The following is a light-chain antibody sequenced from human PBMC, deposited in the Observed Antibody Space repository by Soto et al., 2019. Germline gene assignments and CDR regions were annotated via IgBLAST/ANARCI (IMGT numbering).Light chain of an antibody. CDR2: DAS. Sequence: DIQMTQPPSTLSGSVGDRVTITCRASQTISSWLAWYQQKPGKAPKLLIYDASSLESGVPSRFSGSGSGTEFTLTISSLQPDDFATYYCQQYNTYSPLTFGGGTKVDIK. J-gene: IGKJ4*01. V-gene: IGKV1-5*01. CDR3: QQYNTYSPLT. CDR1: QTISSW.